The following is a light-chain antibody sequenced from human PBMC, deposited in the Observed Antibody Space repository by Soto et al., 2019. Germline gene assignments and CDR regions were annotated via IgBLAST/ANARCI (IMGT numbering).Light chain of an antibody. CDR1: SSDVGSYNL. CDR3: CSYAGSRTFVV. Sequence: QSALTQPASVSGSPGQSITISCTGTSSDVGSYNLVSWYQQHPGKAPKLMIYEGSKRPTGVSNRFSGSKSGNTASLTISGLQAEDEADYYSCSYAGSRTFVVFGGGTKLTVL. V-gene: IGLV2-23*03. J-gene: IGLJ2*01. CDR2: EGS.